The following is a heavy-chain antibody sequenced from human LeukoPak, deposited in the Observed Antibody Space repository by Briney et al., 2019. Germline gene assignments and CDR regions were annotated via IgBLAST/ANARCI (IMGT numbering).Heavy chain of an antibody. CDR3: ARNMVREYYFDY. V-gene: IGHV4-38-2*02. Sequence: SETLSLTCTVSGGSISGYYWGWIRQPPGKGLEWIGSIYHSGSTYYNPSLKSRVTISVDTSKNQFSLKLSSVTAADTAVYYCARNMVREYYFDYWGQGTLVTVSS. J-gene: IGHJ4*02. CDR2: IYHSGST. CDR1: GGSISGYY. D-gene: IGHD3-10*01.